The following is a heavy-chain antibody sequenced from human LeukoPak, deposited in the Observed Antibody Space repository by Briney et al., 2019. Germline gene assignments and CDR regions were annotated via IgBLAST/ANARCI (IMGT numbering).Heavy chain of an antibody. D-gene: IGHD1-26*01. V-gene: IGHV1-8*01. J-gene: IGHJ4*02. Sequence: ASVKVSCKTSGYTFTNYDINWVRQATGQGLEWMGWMNPKSGNTGSAQRFQGRVTMTRNTSISTAYMELSSLRSEDTAVYYCARVWGAIDYWGQGTLVTVSS. CDR3: ARVWGAIDY. CDR2: MNPKSGNT. CDR1: GYTFTNYD.